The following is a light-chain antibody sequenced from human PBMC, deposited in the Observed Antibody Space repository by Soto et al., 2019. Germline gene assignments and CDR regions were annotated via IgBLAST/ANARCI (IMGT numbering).Light chain of an antibody. Sequence: QSALTQPASVSGSPGQSITISCTGTSSDVGAYNYVSWYQQHPGKVPKLMIYDVSDRPSGVSNRFSGSKSGNTASLTISGLQAEDEADYYCSAFTRSNAYVFGPVTKLTVL. V-gene: IGLV2-14*03. J-gene: IGLJ1*01. CDR2: DVS. CDR3: SAFTRSNAYV. CDR1: SSDVGAYNY.